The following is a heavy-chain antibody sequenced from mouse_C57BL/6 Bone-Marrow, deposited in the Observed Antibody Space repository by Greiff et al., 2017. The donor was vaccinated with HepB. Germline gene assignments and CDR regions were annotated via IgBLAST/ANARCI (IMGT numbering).Heavy chain of an antibody. Sequence: QVQLKESGTELVKPGASVKLSCKASGYTFTSYWMHWVKQRPGQGLEWIGNINPSNGGTNYNEKFKSKATLTVDKSSSTAYMQLSSLTSEDSAVYYCARGTMVTTAAYWGQGTLVTVSA. CDR2: INPSNGGT. D-gene: IGHD2-2*01. CDR3: ARGTMVTTAAY. V-gene: IGHV1-53*01. CDR1: GYTFTSYW. J-gene: IGHJ3*01.